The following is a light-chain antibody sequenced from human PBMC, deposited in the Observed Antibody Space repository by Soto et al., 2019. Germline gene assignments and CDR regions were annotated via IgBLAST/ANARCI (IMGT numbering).Light chain of an antibody. CDR1: QSIFNY. CDR3: QQYEDLPLT. J-gene: IGKJ4*01. CDR2: DAS. Sequence: DVQLTQSPSTLPASVGDRVAITCQATQSIFNYLNWFQQRPGKAPQLLISDASQLEPGVPSRFSGQRSGTDFTLIISDLQPEDFATYFCQQYEDLPLTFGGRTRVEV. V-gene: IGKV1-33*01.